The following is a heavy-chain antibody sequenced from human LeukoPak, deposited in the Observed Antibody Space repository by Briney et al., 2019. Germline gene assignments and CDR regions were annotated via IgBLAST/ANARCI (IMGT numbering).Heavy chain of an antibody. Sequence: PGGSLRLSCVASRFIFRNYGMHWVRQAPGKGLEWVAFISSDGNNKDYAESVKGRLRISRDNAKNSLYLKMNRLRAKDTAVYDSARDAVVVVAASRPGYYFDYWGQGTLVTVSS. CDR2: ISSDGNNK. V-gene: IGHV3-30*04. CDR1: RFIFRNYG. J-gene: IGHJ4*02. CDR3: ARDAVVVVAASRPGYYFDY. D-gene: IGHD2-15*01.